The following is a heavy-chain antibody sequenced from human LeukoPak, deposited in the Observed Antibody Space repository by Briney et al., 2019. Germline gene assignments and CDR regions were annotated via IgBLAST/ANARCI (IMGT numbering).Heavy chain of an antibody. V-gene: IGHV3-11*01. Sequence: PGGSLRLSCAASGFTFSDYYMNWIRQAPGKGLEWVSYISNSGTTIYYADSVKGRFTISRHNSKNTLYLQMNSLRAEDTAVYYCARVFYDFWSGQGAFDIWGQGTMVTVSS. CDR3: ARVFYDFWSGQGAFDI. CDR2: ISNSGTTI. CDR1: GFTFSDYY. J-gene: IGHJ3*02. D-gene: IGHD3-3*01.